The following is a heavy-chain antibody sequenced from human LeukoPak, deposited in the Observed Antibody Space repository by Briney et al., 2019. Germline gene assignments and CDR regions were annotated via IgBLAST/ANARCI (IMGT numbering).Heavy chain of an antibody. J-gene: IGHJ4*02. D-gene: IGHD5-24*01. Sequence: TGGSLRLSCAASGFSFSAYSMIWVRQAPGKGLEWVSSIGRNTSYRYYADSVKGRFTISRDNAKTSLYLQMNGLRAEDTAVYYCARGVRDGIDRWGQGTLVTVSS. CDR1: GFSFSAYS. V-gene: IGHV3-21*04. CDR2: IGRNTSYR. CDR3: ARGVRDGIDR.